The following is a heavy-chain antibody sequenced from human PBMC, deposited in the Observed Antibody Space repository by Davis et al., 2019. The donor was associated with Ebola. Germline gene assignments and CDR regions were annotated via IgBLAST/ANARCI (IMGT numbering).Heavy chain of an antibody. CDR3: ARTFTGSYPRRIDY. CDR1: GFTFYRYD. V-gene: IGHV3-48*03. Sequence: GESLKISCAASGFTFYRYDMNWVRQAPGKGLEWVSYISGSATSTFYADSVKGRFTISRDNARDSLYLQMNSLRAEDTAVYYCARTFTGSYPRRIDYWGQGTLVSVSS. CDR2: ISGSATST. J-gene: IGHJ4*02. D-gene: IGHD1-26*01.